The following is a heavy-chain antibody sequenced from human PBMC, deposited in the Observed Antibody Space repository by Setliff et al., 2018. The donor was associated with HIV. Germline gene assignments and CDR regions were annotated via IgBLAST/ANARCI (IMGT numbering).Heavy chain of an antibody. V-gene: IGHV3-30*12. CDR2: ISYDGRSQ. Sequence: PWGSLRLSCAASEFTFSSYAMHWVRQGPGKGLEWVAAISYDGRSQYYADSVKGRFTISRDNSKNTMYLQMNSLRAADTAVYYCARGRYYGFDVWGQGTTVTVSS. J-gene: IGHJ6*02. CDR3: ARGRYYGFDV. CDR1: EFTFSSYA.